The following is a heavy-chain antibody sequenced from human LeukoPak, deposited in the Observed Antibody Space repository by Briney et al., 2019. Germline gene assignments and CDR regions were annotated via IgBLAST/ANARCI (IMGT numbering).Heavy chain of an antibody. D-gene: IGHD4-11*01. V-gene: IGHV3-23*01. J-gene: IGHJ4*02. CDR3: AKGYYGNYVAVDY. CDR1: GFTFSSYA. CDR2: ISDNGDDT. Sequence: GGSLRLSCAASGFTFSSYAMIWVRQAPGKGLDWVSSISDNGDDTYYADSVKGRFTISRDNSDNTLYPQMNSLRADDAAVYYCAKGYYGNYVAVDYWGQGTLVTVSS.